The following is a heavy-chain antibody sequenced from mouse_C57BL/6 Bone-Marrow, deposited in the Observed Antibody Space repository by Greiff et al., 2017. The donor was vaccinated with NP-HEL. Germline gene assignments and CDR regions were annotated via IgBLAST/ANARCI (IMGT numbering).Heavy chain of an antibody. V-gene: IGHV14-4*01. Sequence: VQLQQSGAELVRPGASVKLSCTASGFNIKDDYMHWVKQRPEQGLEWIGWIDPENGDTEYASKFQGKATITADTSSNTAYLQLSSLTSEDTAVYYCTAMVTTKLYYYAMDYWGQGTSVTVSS. CDR1: GFNIKDDY. CDR3: TAMVTTKLYYYAMDY. J-gene: IGHJ4*01. D-gene: IGHD2-1*01. CDR2: IDPENGDT.